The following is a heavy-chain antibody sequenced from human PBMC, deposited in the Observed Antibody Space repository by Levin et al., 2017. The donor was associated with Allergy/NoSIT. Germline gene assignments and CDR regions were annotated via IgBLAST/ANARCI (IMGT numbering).Heavy chain of an antibody. J-gene: IGHJ3*02. V-gene: IGHV4-59*01. D-gene: IGHD6-19*01. Sequence: SETLSLTCTVSGGSISSYYWSWIRQPPGKGLEWIGYIYYSGSTNYNPSLKSRVTISVDTSKNQFSLKLSSVTAADTAVYYCARAYSSGWYVGAFDIWGQGTMVTVSS. CDR3: ARAYSSGWYVGAFDI. CDR1: GGSISSYY. CDR2: IYYSGST.